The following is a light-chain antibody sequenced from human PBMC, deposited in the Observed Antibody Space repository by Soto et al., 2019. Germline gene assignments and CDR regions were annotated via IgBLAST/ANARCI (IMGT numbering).Light chain of an antibody. V-gene: IGKV3-11*01. CDR1: QSVSTY. CDR2: DAS. J-gene: IGKJ5*01. Sequence: EIVLTQSPATLSVSPGERATLSCWASQSVSTYFAWYQQKPGQAPRLLIYDASNRATGIPARFSGSGSGTDFTLTISSLEPEDFAVYYCQQRGNWPLTFGQGTRLEIK. CDR3: QQRGNWPLT.